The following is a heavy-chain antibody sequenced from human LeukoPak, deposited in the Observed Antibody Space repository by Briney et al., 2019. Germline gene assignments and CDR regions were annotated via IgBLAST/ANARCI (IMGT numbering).Heavy chain of an antibody. CDR2: IRYDGSNK. CDR3: ARVSAAGTGFLDL. Sequence: PGGSLRLSCAASGFTFSSYAMHWVRQAPGKGLEWVAFIRYDGSNKYYADSVKGRFTISRDNSKNTLYLQMNSLRAEDTAVYYCARVSAAGTGFLDLWGRGTLVLVSA. CDR1: GFTFSSYA. D-gene: IGHD6-13*01. J-gene: IGHJ2*01. V-gene: IGHV3-30*02.